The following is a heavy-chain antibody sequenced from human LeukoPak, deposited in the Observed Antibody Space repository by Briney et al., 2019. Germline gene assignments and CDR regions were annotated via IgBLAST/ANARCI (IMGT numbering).Heavy chain of an antibody. D-gene: IGHD2-2*01. J-gene: IGHJ4*02. CDR2: INPNSGGT. CDR3: ARNSGGIVVVPTAAPDC. Sequence: ASVKVSCKASGYTFTGYYVHWVRQAPGLGLEWMGRINPNSGGTNYAQKFQGRVTMTRDTSISTAYMELSRLRSDDTAVYYCARNSGGIVVVPTAAPDCWGQGTLVTVSS. V-gene: IGHV1-2*06. CDR1: GYTFTGYY.